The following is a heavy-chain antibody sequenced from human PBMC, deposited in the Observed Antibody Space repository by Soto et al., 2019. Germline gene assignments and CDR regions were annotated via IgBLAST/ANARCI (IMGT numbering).Heavy chain of an antibody. CDR1: GFTFSSYA. J-gene: IGHJ4*02. D-gene: IGHD3-3*01. CDR3: AKERTYYDFWSGYYNY. Sequence: GGSLRLSCAASGFTFSSYAMSWVRQAPGKGLEWVSAISGSGGSTYYADSVKGRFTISRDNSKNTRYLQMNSLRAEDTAVYYCAKERTYYDFWSGYYNYWGQGTLVTVSS. CDR2: ISGSGGST. V-gene: IGHV3-23*01.